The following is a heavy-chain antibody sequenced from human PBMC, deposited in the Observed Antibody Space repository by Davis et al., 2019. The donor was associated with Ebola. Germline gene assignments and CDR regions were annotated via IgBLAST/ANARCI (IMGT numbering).Heavy chain of an antibody. CDR1: GYTFTGYY. V-gene: IGHV1-46*01. D-gene: IGHD4-17*01. CDR3: ARMVTTPYYYYGMDV. J-gene: IGHJ6*02. Sequence: ASVKVSCKASGYTFTGYYMHWVRQAPGQGLEWMGIINPSGGSTSYAQKFQGRVTMTRDTSTSTVYMELSSLRSEDTAVYYCARMVTTPYYYYGMDVWGQGTTVTVSS. CDR2: INPSGGST.